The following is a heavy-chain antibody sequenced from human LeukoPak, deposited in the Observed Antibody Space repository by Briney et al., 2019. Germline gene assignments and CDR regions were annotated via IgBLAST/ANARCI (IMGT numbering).Heavy chain of an antibody. CDR3: ARSIVGATDY. CDR1: GYTFTNYV. D-gene: IGHD1-26*01. CDR2: INTNTGNP. V-gene: IGHV7-4-1*02. Sequence: ASVKVSCKASGYTFTNYVMNWVRQAPGQGLGWMGWINTNTGNPTYAQGFTGRFVFSLDTSVSTTYLQISSLKAEDTAVYYCARSIVGATDYWGQGTLVTVSS. J-gene: IGHJ4*02.